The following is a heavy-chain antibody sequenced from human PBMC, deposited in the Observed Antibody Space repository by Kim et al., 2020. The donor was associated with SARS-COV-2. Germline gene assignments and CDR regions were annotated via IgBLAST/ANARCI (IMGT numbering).Heavy chain of an antibody. CDR3: ARDLGYTITPLYFDY. Sequence: ASVKVSCKASGYTFINYGISWVRQAPGQGLEWMGWISAYNGNTNSARNLEGRVTMTTDTSTSTAYMELRSLRSDDTAVYFCARDLGYTITPLYFDYWGQGTLVTVSS. CDR1: GYTFINYG. V-gene: IGHV1-18*01. CDR2: ISAYNGNT. D-gene: IGHD6-13*01. J-gene: IGHJ4*02.